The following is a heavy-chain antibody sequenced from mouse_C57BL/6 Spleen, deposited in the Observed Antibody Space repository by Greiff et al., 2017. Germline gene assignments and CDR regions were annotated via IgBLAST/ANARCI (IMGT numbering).Heavy chain of an antibody. CDR2: IDPETGGT. CDR3: AREGSMGTDWYFDV. D-gene: IGHD2-14*01. J-gene: IGHJ1*03. Sequence: QVQLQQSGAELVRPGASVTLSCKASGYTFTDYEMHWVKQTPVHGLEWIGAIDPETGGTAYNQKFKGKAILTADKSSSTAYMELRSPSSEVSVLYYGAREGSMGTDWYFDVWGTGTTGTAS. V-gene: IGHV1-15*01. CDR1: GYTFTDYE.